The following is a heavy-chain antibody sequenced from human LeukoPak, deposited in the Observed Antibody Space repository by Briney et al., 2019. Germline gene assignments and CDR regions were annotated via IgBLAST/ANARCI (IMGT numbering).Heavy chain of an antibody. D-gene: IGHD4-17*01. J-gene: IGHJ2*01. V-gene: IGHV3-7*01. CDR2: IKQDGSEK. CDR1: GFTVSNNY. Sequence: GGSLRLSCAASGFTVSNNYMGWVRQAPAKGLERVANIKQDGSEKYYVDSVKGRFTISRDNAKNSLYLQMNSLRAEDTAVYYCARGFYGDYAPTYWYFDLWGRGTLVTVSS. CDR3: ARGFYGDYAPTYWYFDL.